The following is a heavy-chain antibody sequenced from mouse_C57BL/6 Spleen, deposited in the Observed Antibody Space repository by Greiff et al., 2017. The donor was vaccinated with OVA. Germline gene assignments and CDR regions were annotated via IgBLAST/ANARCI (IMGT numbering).Heavy chain of an antibody. CDR1: GYAFSSSW. D-gene: IGHD1-1*01. CDR2: IYPGDGDT. V-gene: IGHV1-82*01. J-gene: IGHJ1*03. CDR3: AITVVVPYWYFDV. Sequence: QVQLQQSGPELVKPGASVKISCKASGYAFSSSWMNWVKQRPGKGLEWIGRIYPGDGDTNYNGKFKGKATLTADKSSSTAYMQLSSLTSEDSAVYFCAITVVVPYWYFDVWGTGTTVTVSS.